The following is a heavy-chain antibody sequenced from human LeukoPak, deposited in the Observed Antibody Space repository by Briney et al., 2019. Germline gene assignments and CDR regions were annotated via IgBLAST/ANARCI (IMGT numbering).Heavy chain of an antibody. V-gene: IGHV1-2*02. CDR2: INPNSGGT. CDR1: GYTFTGYY. Sequence: ASVKVSCKASGYTFTGYYMHWVRQAPGQGLEWMGWINPNSGGTNYAQKFQGRVTMTRDTSISTAYMELSRLRSDDTAVYYCARGKGLTIFGVVSWFDPWGQGTLVTVSS. D-gene: IGHD3-3*01. CDR3: ARGKGLTIFGVVSWFDP. J-gene: IGHJ5*02.